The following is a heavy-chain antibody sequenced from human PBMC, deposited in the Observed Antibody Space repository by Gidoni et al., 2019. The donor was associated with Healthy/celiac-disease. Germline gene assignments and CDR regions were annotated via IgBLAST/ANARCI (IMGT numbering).Heavy chain of an antibody. CDR1: GYSFTSDW. D-gene: IGHD6-6*01. V-gene: IGHV5-51*01. CDR2: IYPGDSDT. J-gene: IGHJ4*02. Sequence: EVQLVQSGPEVRKHGESLKISCTGYGYSFTSDWIGWVRQLPGKGWEWMGSIYPGDSDTGYSPSFQVQVTISADKSISTAYLQWSSLKASDTAMYYCARTLGRQLASFDYWGQGTLVTVSS. CDR3: ARTLGRQLASFDY.